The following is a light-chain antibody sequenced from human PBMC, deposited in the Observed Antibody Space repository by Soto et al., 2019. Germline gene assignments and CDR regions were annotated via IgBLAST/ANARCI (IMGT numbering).Light chain of an antibody. CDR1: QSISVW. J-gene: IGKJ1*01. Sequence: DIHMTQSPSTLSASVGDRVTITCRASQSISVWLAWYQQKPGKAPNLLIYKTSILETGVPSRFSGSGSGTEFTLTISSLQPDDFATYYCQHYNDYSWTFGQGTQVEIK. CDR3: QHYNDYSWT. CDR2: KTS. V-gene: IGKV1-5*03.